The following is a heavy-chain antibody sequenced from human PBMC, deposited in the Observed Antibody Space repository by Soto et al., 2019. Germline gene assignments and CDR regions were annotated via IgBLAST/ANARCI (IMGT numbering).Heavy chain of an antibody. CDR2: INPDNGNT. CDR3: ACDILSVASCANDAFEV. D-gene: IGHD2-8*02. V-gene: IGHV1-3*01. CDR1: GFTFGDNL. J-gene: IGHJ3*01. Sequence: QVQLVQSGAEVRKPGASVNISCWASGFTFGDNLINLVRQVPGQSLEWMGWINPDNGNTKYSQTCQGRVTISRHSCASISYVEVTDLTSDDTSGYHCACDILSVASCANDAFEVWGQGTMDTVSS.